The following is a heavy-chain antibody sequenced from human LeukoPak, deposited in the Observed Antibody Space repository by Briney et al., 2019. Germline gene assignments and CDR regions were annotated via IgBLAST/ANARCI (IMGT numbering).Heavy chain of an antibody. CDR2: IKQDGSEK. CDR1: GFTFSTYA. V-gene: IGHV3-7*04. CDR3: ARAGHSGYDVPDY. J-gene: IGHJ4*02. D-gene: IGHD5-12*01. Sequence: PGGSLRLSCSASGFTFSTYAMHWVRQAPGKGLEWVANIKQDGSEKYYVDSVKGRFTISRDNAKNSLYLQMNSLRAEDTAVYYCARAGHSGYDVPDYWGQGTLVTVSS.